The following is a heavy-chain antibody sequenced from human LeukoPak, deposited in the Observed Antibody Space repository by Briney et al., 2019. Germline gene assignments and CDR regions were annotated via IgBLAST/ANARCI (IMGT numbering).Heavy chain of an antibody. Sequence: PSETLSLTCTVSGGSISSSSYYWGWIRQPPGKGLEWLGCIHHTGGTYYSPSPSLAGRVSISIDTSKNHLSLSLTSVIAADTAVYYCAREQWCSGGACYFVDQWGQGTLVTVSS. CDR3: AREQWCSGGACYFVDQ. CDR1: GGSISSSSYY. J-gene: IGHJ4*02. D-gene: IGHD2-15*01. V-gene: IGHV4-39*02. CDR2: IHHTGGT.